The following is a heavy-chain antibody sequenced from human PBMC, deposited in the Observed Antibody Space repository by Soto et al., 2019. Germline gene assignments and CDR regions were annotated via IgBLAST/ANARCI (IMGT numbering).Heavy chain of an antibody. V-gene: IGHV4-30-4*01. Sequence: QVQLQESGPGLVKPSQTLSLTCTVSGGSIGSGVYFWSWIRQPPGKGLEWIGFISYTGSAHYNPSLKSRVAISVDTSKTQFSLKLTSVSAADASVYYCATMGATTGSYYFEYWGQGTLVTVSS. CDR2: ISYTGSA. J-gene: IGHJ4*02. CDR3: ATMGATTGSYYFEY. CDR1: GGSIGSGVYF. D-gene: IGHD1-26*01.